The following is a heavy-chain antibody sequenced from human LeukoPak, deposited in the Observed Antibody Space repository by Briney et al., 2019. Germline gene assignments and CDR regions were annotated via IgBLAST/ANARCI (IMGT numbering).Heavy chain of an antibody. CDR3: AKGPDSGLRYFDY. Sequence: GGSLRLSCAASGNYWMHWVRQVPGKGLVWVSHINSDGSWTSYADFVKGRFTISKDNAKNTVYLQMNSLRAEDTAVYYCAKGPDSGLRYFDYWGQGTLVTVSS. CDR2: INSDGSWT. V-gene: IGHV3-74*01. D-gene: IGHD5-12*01. J-gene: IGHJ4*02. CDR1: GNYW.